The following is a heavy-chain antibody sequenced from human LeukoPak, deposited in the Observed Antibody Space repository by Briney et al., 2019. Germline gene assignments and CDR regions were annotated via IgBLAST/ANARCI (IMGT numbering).Heavy chain of an antibody. CDR2: IKQDGSEK. D-gene: IGHD1-7*01. Sequence: GGSLRLSCAASGFTFSSYWMSWVRQAPGKGLEWVANIKQDGSEKYYVDSVKGRFTIFRDNAKDSLYLQMNSLRAEDTAVYYCARAPNWNYVNHFDYWGQGTLVTVSS. J-gene: IGHJ4*02. V-gene: IGHV3-7*01. CDR3: ARAPNWNYVNHFDY. CDR1: GFTFSSYW.